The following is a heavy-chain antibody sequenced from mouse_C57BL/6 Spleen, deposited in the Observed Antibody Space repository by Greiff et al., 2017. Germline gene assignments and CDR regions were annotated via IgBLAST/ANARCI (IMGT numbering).Heavy chain of an antibody. CDR1: GFTFSSYG. D-gene: IGHD2-5*01. CDR3: NSNYDY. V-gene: IGHV5-6*02. CDR2: ISSGGSYT. Sequence: EVKLVESGGDLVKPGGSLKLSCAASGFTFSSYGMSWVRQTPDKRLEWVATISSGGSYTYYPDSVKGRFTISRDNAKNTLYLQMSSLKSEDTAMYYCNSNYDYWGQGTTLTVSS. J-gene: IGHJ2*01.